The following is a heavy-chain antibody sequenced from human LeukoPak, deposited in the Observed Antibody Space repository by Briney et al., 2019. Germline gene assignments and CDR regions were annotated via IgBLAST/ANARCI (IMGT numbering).Heavy chain of an antibody. CDR3: ARAPSPFYAFDI. D-gene: IGHD3-16*01. CDR1: GGSIRSGDYY. V-gene: IGHV4-30-4*08. CDR2: IYYSGST. Sequence: SETLSLTCTVSGGSIRSGDYYWSWIRQPPGKGLEWIGYIYYSGSTYYNPSLKSRVTISVDTSKNQFSLKLSSVTAADTAVYYCARAPSPFYAFDIWGQGTMVTVSS. J-gene: IGHJ3*02.